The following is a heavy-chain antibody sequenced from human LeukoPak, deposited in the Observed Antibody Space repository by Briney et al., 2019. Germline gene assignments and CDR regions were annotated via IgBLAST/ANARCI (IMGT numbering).Heavy chain of an antibody. CDR3: ARESVDYDILTGYQGSHAFDI. J-gene: IGHJ3*02. D-gene: IGHD3-9*01. CDR2: ISSNGGST. Sequence: PGGSLRLSCAASGFTFSSYAMHWVRQAPGKGLEYVSAISSNGGSTYYANSVKGRFTISRDNSKNTLYPQMNSLRAEDTAVYYCARESVDYDILTGYQGSHAFDIWGQGTMVTVSS. CDR1: GFTFSSYA. V-gene: IGHV3-64*01.